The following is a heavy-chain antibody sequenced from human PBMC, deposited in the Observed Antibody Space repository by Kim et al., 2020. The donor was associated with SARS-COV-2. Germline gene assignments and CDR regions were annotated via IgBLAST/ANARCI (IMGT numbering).Heavy chain of an antibody. D-gene: IGHD2-2*01. V-gene: IGHV1-69*06. Sequence: SVKVSCKASGGTFSSYAISWVRQAPGQGLEWMGGIIPIFGTANYAQKFQGRVTITADKSTSTAYMELSSLRSEDTPVYYCAQTRGYCSSTSCYGDYYYGMDVWGQGTTVTVSS. CDR3: AQTRGYCSSTSCYGDYYYGMDV. J-gene: IGHJ6*02. CDR1: GGTFSSYA. CDR2: IIPIFGTA.